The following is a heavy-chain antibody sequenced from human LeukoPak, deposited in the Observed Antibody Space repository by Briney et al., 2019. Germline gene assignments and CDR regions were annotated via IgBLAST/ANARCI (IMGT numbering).Heavy chain of an antibody. CDR1: GFTFSSYG. Sequence: GGSLRLSCAASGFTFSSYGMHWVRQAPGKGLEWVAFTRYDGNIKYYADSVKGRFTISRDNSKNTVYLQMNSLGAEDTAVYYCAKDQDGDGYNYGAFDIWGQGTMVTVSS. V-gene: IGHV3-30*02. D-gene: IGHD5-24*01. CDR3: AKDQDGDGYNYGAFDI. J-gene: IGHJ3*02. CDR2: TRYDGNIK.